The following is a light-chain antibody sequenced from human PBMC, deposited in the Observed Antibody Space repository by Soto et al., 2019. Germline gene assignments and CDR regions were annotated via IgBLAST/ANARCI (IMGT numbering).Light chain of an antibody. J-gene: IGKJ4*01. V-gene: IGKV3-11*01. CDR1: QSVNSF. CDR3: QQRNGWPLT. CDR2: DAS. Sequence: EIVLTQSPATLSLSPGDRATLSCRASQSVNSFLTWYQQKPGQAPRLLIYDASTRATGIPARFSGSGSGTDFTLTISSLEPEDVAVYYCQQRNGWPLTFGGGTRVEMK.